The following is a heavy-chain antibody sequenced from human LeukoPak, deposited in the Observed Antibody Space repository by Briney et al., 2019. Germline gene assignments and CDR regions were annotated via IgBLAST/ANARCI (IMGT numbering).Heavy chain of an antibody. Sequence: GGSLRLSXAASVYSFSRYAMSWVPDAPGKGLQCVSAIVGSGGNMYYTDSAKRRFTISRDNFKSTLYLQMNRLRAEDTAFYYCAKGLSWDSTSCSDWGQGTLVTVSS. J-gene: IGHJ4*02. CDR1: VYSFSRYA. CDR2: IVGSGGNM. CDR3: AKGLSWDSTSCSD. D-gene: IGHD2-2*01. V-gene: IGHV3-23*01.